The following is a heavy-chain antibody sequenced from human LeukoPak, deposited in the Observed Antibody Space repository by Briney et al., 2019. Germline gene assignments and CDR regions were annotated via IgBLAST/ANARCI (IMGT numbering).Heavy chain of an antibody. CDR2: INPSGGST. D-gene: IGHD4-17*01. CDR3: ARDLNDYGDQNWFDP. J-gene: IGHJ5*02. Sequence: ASVKVSCKASGYTFTGYYMHWVRQAPGQGLEWMGIINPSGGSTSYAQKFQGRVTMTRDTSTSTVYMELSSPRSEDTAVYYCARDLNDYGDQNWFDPWGQGTLVTVSS. V-gene: IGHV1-46*01. CDR1: GYTFTGYY.